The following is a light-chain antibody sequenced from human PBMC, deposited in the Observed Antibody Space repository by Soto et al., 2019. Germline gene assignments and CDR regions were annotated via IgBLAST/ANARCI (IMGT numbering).Light chain of an antibody. CDR1: QSIGDD. CDR2: DAS. J-gene: IGKJ4*01. V-gene: IGKV3D-15*01. Sequence: EIVMTQSPATLSVSPGGRATLSCRASQSIGDDLAWYQQKPGQPPRLLIYDASTRATGIPARFSGSQSGTEFTLTISSLLSEDFAVYSCQQYNNWPLTFGGGTKVDIK. CDR3: QQYNNWPLT.